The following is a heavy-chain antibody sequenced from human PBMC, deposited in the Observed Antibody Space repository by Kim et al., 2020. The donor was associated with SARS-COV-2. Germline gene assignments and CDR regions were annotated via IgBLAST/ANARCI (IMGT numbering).Heavy chain of an antibody. CDR1: GGSISSYY. Sequence: SETLSLTCTVSGGSISSYYWSWIRQPPGKGLEWIGYIYYSGSTNYNPSLKSRVTISVDTSKNQFSLKLSSVTAADTAVYYCARGEYYYDSSGYPHSLLVYWGQGTLVTVSS. J-gene: IGHJ4*02. CDR2: IYYSGST. CDR3: ARGEYYYDSSGYPHSLLVY. V-gene: IGHV4-59*13. D-gene: IGHD3-22*01.